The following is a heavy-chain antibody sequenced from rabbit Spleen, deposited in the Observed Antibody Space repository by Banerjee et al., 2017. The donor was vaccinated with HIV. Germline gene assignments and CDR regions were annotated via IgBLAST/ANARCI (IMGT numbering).Heavy chain of an antibody. J-gene: IGHJ4*01. CDR2: IYAGSGSST. CDR1: GFSFSSNYY. D-gene: IGHD2-1*01. CDR3: ARGSATMTMVITGYYLAL. V-gene: IGHV1S40*01. Sequence: QSLEVSGGDLVKPGASLTRTSTASGFSFSSNYYMCWVRQAPGKGLECIACIYAGSGSSTYSASWARGRFTISKTSSTTVTLQMTSLTAADTAANFCARGSATMTMVITGYYLALWGPGTLVTVS.